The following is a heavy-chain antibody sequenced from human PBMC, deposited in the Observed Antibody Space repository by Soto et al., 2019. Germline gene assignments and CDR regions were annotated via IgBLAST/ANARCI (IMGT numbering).Heavy chain of an antibody. Sequence: LRLSCAASGFIFTSYAMNLVRQAPLKGLEWVSYISSNSGTIYYTDSVKGRFTISRDNTKNSLYLQMNSLRDEDTAVYYCARDWYYYGSGSYYPFDYWGQGTLVTVSS. CDR3: ARDWYYYGSGSYYPFDY. CDR2: ISSNSGTI. V-gene: IGHV3-48*02. CDR1: GFIFTSYA. J-gene: IGHJ4*02. D-gene: IGHD3-10*01.